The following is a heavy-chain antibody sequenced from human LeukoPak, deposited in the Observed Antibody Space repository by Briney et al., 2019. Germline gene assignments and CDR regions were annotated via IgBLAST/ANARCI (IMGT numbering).Heavy chain of an antibody. CDR3: ASPTYDSSGEVDY. CDR1: GGSISSSNW. CDR2: IYHSGST. D-gene: IGHD3-22*01. J-gene: IGHJ4*02. V-gene: IGHV4-4*02. Sequence: PSGTLSLTCAVSGGSISSSNWWSWVRQPPGKGLEWIGEIYHSGSTNYNPSLKSRVTISVDTSKNQFSLKLSSVTAADTAVYYCASPTYDSSGEVDYWGQGTLVTVSS.